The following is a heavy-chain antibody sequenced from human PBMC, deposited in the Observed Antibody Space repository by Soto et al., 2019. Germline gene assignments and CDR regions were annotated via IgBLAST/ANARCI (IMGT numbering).Heavy chain of an antibody. J-gene: IGHJ4*02. D-gene: IGHD3-10*01. CDR1: GFTFSSST. V-gene: IGHV3-21*06. CDR3: ARDIGEMSAV. CDR2: ISRSSSYI. Sequence: GGSLRLSCTGSGFTFSSSTMTWVRQGPGKGLEWVSSISRSSSYIYFADSLKGRFTISRDNAKNSLYLQMNSLRAEDTAVYYCARDIGEMSAVWGQGTQVTVSS.